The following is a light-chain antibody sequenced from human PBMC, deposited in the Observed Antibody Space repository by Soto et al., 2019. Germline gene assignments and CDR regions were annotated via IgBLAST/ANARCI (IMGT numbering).Light chain of an antibody. CDR2: EVS. Sequence: QSALTQPASVSGSPGQSITISCTGTNSDVGAYRFVFWYQHHPGKAPKLMIYEVSHRPSGISDRFSGSKSGNTASLTISGLQPEDEADYYCTSYTSTSHYVFGTGTKVTVL. J-gene: IGLJ1*01. CDR3: TSYTSTSHYV. CDR1: NSDVGAYRF. V-gene: IGLV2-14*01.